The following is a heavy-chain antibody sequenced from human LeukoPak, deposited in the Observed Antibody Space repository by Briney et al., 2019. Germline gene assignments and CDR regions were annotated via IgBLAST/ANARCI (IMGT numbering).Heavy chain of an antibody. CDR3: ASCRTTGAYYYYGMDV. CDR2: INPNSGGT. J-gene: IGHJ6*02. V-gene: IGHV1-2*02. CDR1: GYTLAGYY. Sequence: ASVKVSCKASGYTLAGYYMHWVRQAPGQGLEWMGWINPNSGGTNYAQKFQGRVTMTRDTSISTAYMELSRLRSDDTAVYYCASCRTTGAYYYYGMDVWGQGTTVTVSS. D-gene: IGHD1-7*01.